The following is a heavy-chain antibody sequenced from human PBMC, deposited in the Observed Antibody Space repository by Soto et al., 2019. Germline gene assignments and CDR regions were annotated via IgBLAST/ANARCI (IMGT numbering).Heavy chain of an antibody. CDR1: GFTFSSYG. J-gene: IGHJ4*02. D-gene: IGHD6-19*01. V-gene: IGHV3-30*18. CDR2: ISYDGSNK. CDR3: AKDLWDSSGWYGLSVPSLGFDDY. Sequence: GGTLRLSCAASGFTFSSYGMHWVRQAPGNGLEWVAVISYDGSNKYYADSVKCRFTISRDNSKNTLYLQMNSLRAEDTAVYYCAKDLWDSSGWYGLSVPSLGFDDYWGQGTLVTVSS.